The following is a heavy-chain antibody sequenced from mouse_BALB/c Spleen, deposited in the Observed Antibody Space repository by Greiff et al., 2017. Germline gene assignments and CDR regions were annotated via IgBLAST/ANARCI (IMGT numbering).Heavy chain of an antibody. CDR1: GFSITSGYS. J-gene: IGHJ2*01. CDR3: ARGAGNYPYYFDY. V-gene: IGHV3-1*02. CDR2: IHYSGST. D-gene: IGHD2-1*01. Sequence: VQLQQSGPDLVKPSQSLSLTCTVTGFSITSGYSWHWIRQFPGNKLEWIDYIHYSGSTNYNPSLKSRISVTRDTSKNQFFLQLNSVTTEDTATYYCARGAGNYPYYFDYWGQGTTLTVSS.